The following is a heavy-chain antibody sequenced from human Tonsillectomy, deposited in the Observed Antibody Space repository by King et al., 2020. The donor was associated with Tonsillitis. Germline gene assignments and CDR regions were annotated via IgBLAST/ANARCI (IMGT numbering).Heavy chain of an antibody. CDR1: GGYISSYY. CDR3: ARLQAAFDI. V-gene: IGHV4-59*01. CDR2: IYYIGCT. Sequence: VQLQESGPGLVKSSETLSLTCTVSGGYISSYYWSWIRQPPGKGLEWIGNIYYIGCTKHNPSLKSRVTISVDTSKNQFSLKLRSVTAADTAVYYCARLQAAFDIWGQGTMVTVSS. J-gene: IGHJ3*02.